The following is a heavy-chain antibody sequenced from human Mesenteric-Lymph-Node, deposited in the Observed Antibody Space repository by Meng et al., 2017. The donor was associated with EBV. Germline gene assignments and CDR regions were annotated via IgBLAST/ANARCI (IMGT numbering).Heavy chain of an antibody. CDR2: IYWDDDK. Sequence: QITLKESGPTLVKPTQTRTLTCTFSGFSLSTSGVGVGWICQPPGKALEWLALIYWDDDKSYSPSLKNRLTITKDTSKNQVVLTMTNMDPVDTATYYCAHRRGAYSNFNWFDPWGQGTLVTVSS. CDR1: GFSLSTSGVG. V-gene: IGHV2-5*02. J-gene: IGHJ5*02. D-gene: IGHD4-11*01. CDR3: AHRRGAYSNFNWFDP.